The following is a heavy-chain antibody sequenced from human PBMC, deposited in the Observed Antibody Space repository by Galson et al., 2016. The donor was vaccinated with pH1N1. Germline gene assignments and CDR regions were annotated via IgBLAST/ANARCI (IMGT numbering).Heavy chain of an antibody. CDR2: ICWNDEK. CDR1: GFSLDTSGVG. D-gene: IGHD3-3*01. CDR3: AHRRSPYVDFCGGPNWFDS. V-gene: IGHV2-5*01. Sequence: PALVKPTQTLTLTSTVSGFSLDTSGVGVGWIRQPPGKALEWLGDICWNDEKRYSPSLRNSLTITKDASKNQVVLTMTNVDPVDTATYFCAHRRSPYVDFCGGPNWFDSWGQGTLVIVSS. J-gene: IGHJ5*01.